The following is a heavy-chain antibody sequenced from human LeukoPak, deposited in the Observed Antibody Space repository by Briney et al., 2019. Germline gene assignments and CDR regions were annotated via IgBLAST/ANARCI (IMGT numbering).Heavy chain of an antibody. V-gene: IGHV1-2*02. D-gene: IGHD6-13*01. J-gene: IGHJ4*02. CDR2: INPNSGAT. CDR3: ARGGSSSWIYYFDY. CDR1: GYTFTAYF. Sequence: ASVKVSCKASGYTFTAYFIHWVRQAPGQGLEWMGWINPNSGATNYAQNFQGRVSMTRDTSISTAYMELSRLTSDDTAVYYCARGGSSSWIYYFDYWGQGTLVTVSS.